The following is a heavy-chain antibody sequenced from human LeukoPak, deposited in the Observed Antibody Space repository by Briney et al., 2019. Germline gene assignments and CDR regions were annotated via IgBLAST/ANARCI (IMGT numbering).Heavy chain of an antibody. CDR2: IYNTGST. CDR1: GDSITSHC. V-gene: IGHV4-4*07. CDR3: ARERPQAWYCVL. J-gene: IGHJ2*01. Sequence: PSETLSLTCTVSGDSITSHCWGWIRQPAGKGLEWIGHIYNTGSTNYNPYLNSRVTMSVDTPKNQFSLTQSAVTAADTASSYGARERPQAWYCVLWGG.